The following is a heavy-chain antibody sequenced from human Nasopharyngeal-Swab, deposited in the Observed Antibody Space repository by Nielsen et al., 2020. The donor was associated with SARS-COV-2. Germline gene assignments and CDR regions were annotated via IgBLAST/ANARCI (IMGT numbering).Heavy chain of an antibody. J-gene: IGHJ5*02. CDR2: INPNSGGT. CDR3: ARGGDPREVVAATDCFDP. V-gene: IGHV1-2*02. D-gene: IGHD2-15*01. Sequence: WVRQAPGQGLEWMGWINPNSGGTNYAQKFQGRVTMTRDTSISTAYMELSRLRSEDTAVYYCARGGDPREVVAATDCFDPWGQGTLVTVSS.